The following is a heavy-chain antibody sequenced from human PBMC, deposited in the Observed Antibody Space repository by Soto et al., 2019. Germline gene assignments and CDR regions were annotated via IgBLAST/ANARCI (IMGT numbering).Heavy chain of an antibody. V-gene: IGHV3-30-3*01. CDR1: GFTFSSYA. CDR2: ISYDGSNK. D-gene: IGHD2-2*02. J-gene: IGHJ5*02. CDR3: ARDGVVVVPAAIRGWFDP. Sequence: PGGPLRLSCAASGFTFSSYAMHWVRQAPGKGLEWVAVISYDGSNKYYADSVKGRFTISRDNSKNTLYLQMNSLRAEDTAVYYCARDGVVVVPAAIRGWFDPWGQGTLVTVSS.